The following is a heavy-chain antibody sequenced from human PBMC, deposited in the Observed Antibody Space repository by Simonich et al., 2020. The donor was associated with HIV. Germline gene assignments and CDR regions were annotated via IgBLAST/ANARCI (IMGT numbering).Heavy chain of an antibody. D-gene: IGHD4-17*01. J-gene: IGHJ4*02. Sequence: QVQLQQWGAGLLKPSETLSLTCAVYGGSFSGYYWSWIRQPPGKGLGWIGEINHSGSTNYNPSPKSRGTISVDTSKNQFSLKLSSVTAADTAVYYCARRHPTTVTTPYFDYWGQGTLVTVSS. V-gene: IGHV4-34*01. CDR3: ARRHPTTVTTPYFDY. CDR2: INHSGST. CDR1: GGSFSGYY.